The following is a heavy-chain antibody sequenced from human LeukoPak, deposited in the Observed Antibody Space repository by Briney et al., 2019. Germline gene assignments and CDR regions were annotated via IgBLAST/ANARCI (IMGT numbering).Heavy chain of an antibody. CDR3: ARNVHYDVLTGYFRFDY. Sequence: SETLSLTCTVSGVSIRSYYWSWIRQPPGKGLEWIGYIYYSGSTYYNPSLKSRVTISVDTSKNQFSLMLSSVTAADTAVYFCARNVHYDVLTGYFRFDYWGQGTLVTVSS. J-gene: IGHJ4*02. CDR2: IYYSGST. D-gene: IGHD3-9*01. V-gene: IGHV4-59*12. CDR1: GVSIRSYY.